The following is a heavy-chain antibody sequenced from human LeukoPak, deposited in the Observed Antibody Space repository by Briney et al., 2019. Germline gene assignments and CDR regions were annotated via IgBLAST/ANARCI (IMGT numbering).Heavy chain of an antibody. CDR3: AKGRGYSGYDSYYYYGMDV. V-gene: IGHV3-7*02. J-gene: IGHJ6*02. D-gene: IGHD5-12*01. CDR1: GFTFSSYW. Sequence: PGGSLRLSCAASGFTFSSYWMSWVRQAPGQGLEWVANIKQDGSEKYYVDSVKGRFTISRDNSKNTLYLQMNSLRAEDTAVYYCAKGRGYSGYDSYYYYGMDVWGQGTTVTVFS. CDR2: IKQDGSEK.